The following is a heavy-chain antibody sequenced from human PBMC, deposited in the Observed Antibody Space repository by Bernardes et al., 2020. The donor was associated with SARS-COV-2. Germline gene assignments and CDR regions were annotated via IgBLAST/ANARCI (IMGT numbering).Heavy chain of an antibody. D-gene: IGHD6-19*01. CDR2: IYTAGTT. CDR3: ARDLRTEYRSGWPIDY. Sequence: GGSLRLSCAASAFTGRNDYMSWLRRTPGKGLEWVSVIYTAGTTYYTDSVKGRFTISRDNSKNTLYLQMNSLRGEDTAMYYCARDLRTEYRSGWPIDYWGQGTPVTVSS. CDR1: AFTGRNDY. J-gene: IGHJ4*02. V-gene: IGHV3-53*01.